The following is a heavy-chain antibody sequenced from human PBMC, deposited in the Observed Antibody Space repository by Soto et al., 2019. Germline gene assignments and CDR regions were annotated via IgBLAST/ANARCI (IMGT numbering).Heavy chain of an antibody. V-gene: IGHV4-4*02. Sequence: ETLSLTCTLSGGSVRAPDWWNWVRQSPDKGLEWIAEVHISGHSNYNPSLRSRVSVSIDSSKNQFYLNLNSVTAADTAIYYCARVRQGCSANNCYFDPWGQGTQVTVSS. J-gene: IGHJ5*01. CDR2: VHISGHS. CDR3: ARVRQGCSANNCYFDP. D-gene: IGHD1-1*01. CDR1: GGSVRAPDW.